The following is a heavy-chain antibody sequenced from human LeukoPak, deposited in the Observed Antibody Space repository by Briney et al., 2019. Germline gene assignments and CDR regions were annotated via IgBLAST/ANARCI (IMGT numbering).Heavy chain of an antibody. Sequence: GSLRLSCAASGFTFSSYEMNWVRQAPGKGLEWVSYISSSGSTIYYADSVKGRFTISRDNAKNSLYLQMNSLRAEDTAVYYCARGFLRYFDWFRGRDPLDAFDIWGQGTMVTVSS. CDR2: ISSSGSTI. V-gene: IGHV3-48*03. J-gene: IGHJ3*02. D-gene: IGHD3-9*01. CDR1: GFTFSSYE. CDR3: ARGFLRYFDWFRGRDPLDAFDI.